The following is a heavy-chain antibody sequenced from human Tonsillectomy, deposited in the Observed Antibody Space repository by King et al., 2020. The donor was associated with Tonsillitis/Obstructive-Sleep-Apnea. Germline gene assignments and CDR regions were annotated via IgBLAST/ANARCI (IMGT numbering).Heavy chain of an antibody. CDR3: AKGSPYYDFWSGYDY. Sequence: VQLVESGGGLVQPGRSLRLSCAASGFTFDDYAMHWVRPAPGKGLEWVSGISWNSGSIGYADSVKGRFTISRDNAKNSLYLQMNSLRAEDTALYYCAKGSPYYDFWSGYDYGGQGTLVTVSS. CDR1: GFTFDDYA. J-gene: IGHJ4*02. V-gene: IGHV3-9*01. CDR2: ISWNSGSI. D-gene: IGHD3-3*01.